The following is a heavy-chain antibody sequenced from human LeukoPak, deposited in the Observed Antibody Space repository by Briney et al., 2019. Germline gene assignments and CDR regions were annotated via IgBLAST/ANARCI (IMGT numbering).Heavy chain of an antibody. J-gene: IGHJ5*02. CDR3: ARDHDYGDYDSISAFDP. Sequence: ASVKVSCKASGYIFIDYYMHWVRQGPGEGLGWMGWINPNSGGTNYAQKFQGRVSMTRDTSISTAYMELSRLKTDGKAMYYCARDHDYGDYDSISAFDPWGQGTKVTVSS. CDR1: GYIFIDYY. V-gene: IGHV1-2*02. CDR2: INPNSGGT. D-gene: IGHD4-17*01.